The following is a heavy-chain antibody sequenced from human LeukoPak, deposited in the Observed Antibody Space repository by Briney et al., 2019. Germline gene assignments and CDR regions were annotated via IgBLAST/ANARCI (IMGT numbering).Heavy chain of an antibody. CDR3: AKDIAARPDYYYYMDV. D-gene: IGHD6-6*01. V-gene: IGHV3-11*04. CDR1: GFTFSDYY. Sequence: GGSLRLSCAASGFTFSDYYMSWIRQAPGKGLEWVSYISSSGSTIYYADSVKGRFTISRDNAKNSLYLQMNSLRAEDTAVYYCAKDIAARPDYYYYMDVWGKGTTVTVSS. J-gene: IGHJ6*03. CDR2: ISSSGSTI.